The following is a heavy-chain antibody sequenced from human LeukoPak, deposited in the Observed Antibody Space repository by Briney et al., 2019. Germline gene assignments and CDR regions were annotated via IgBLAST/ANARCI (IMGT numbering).Heavy chain of an antibody. CDR3: ARHGVVVPAAMWNYGMDV. V-gene: IGHV4-30-2*01. Sequence: SETLSLTCAVSGGSISSGGYSWSWIRQPPGKGLEWIGYIYHSGSTYYNPSLKSRVTISVDRSKNQFSLKLSSVTAADTAVYYCARHGVVVPAAMWNYGMDVWGQGTTVTVSS. D-gene: IGHD2-2*01. J-gene: IGHJ6*02. CDR2: IYHSGST. CDR1: GGSISSGGYS.